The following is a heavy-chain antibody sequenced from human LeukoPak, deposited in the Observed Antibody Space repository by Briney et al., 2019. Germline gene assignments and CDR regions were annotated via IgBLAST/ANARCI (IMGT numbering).Heavy chain of an antibody. J-gene: IGHJ6*02. D-gene: IGHD6-13*01. V-gene: IGHV5-51*01. CDR1: GYSFTSYW. CDR3: ARRAIAAVNGMDV. Sequence: GESLKISCKGSGYSFTSYWIGWVRQMPGKGLEWMGIIYPGDSDTRYSPSFQGQVTISADKSISTAYLQWSSLKAPDTAMYYCARRAIAAVNGMDVWGQGTTVTVSS. CDR2: IYPGDSDT.